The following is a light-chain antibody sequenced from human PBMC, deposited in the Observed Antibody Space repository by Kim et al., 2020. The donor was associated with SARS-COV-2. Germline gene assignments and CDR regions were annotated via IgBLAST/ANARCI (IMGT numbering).Light chain of an antibody. V-gene: IGKV3-11*01. J-gene: IGKJ5*01. CDR2: GTS. CDR1: RMVSNQ. Sequence: PGRRAPSCSRAQRMVSNQLAWFKQKPGQAPRLLIYGTSNRAPGVPARFSGSGSGTDFTLTISSLEAEDFAVYYCQQRGNWPRTFGEGTRVDIK. CDR3: QQRGNWPRT.